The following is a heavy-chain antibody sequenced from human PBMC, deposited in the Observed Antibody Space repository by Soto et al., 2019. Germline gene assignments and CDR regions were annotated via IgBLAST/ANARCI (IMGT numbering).Heavy chain of an antibody. CDR3: ARDRGADAPIDF. CDR1: RFTFSDYG. Sequence: QVQLVESGGGVVQPERSLRLSCVASRFTFSDYGMHWVRQAPGKGLEWVAVIWHDGLKNYYVDYVKGRFTVSRDNSKNTLYLQMNSLRVEDTAIYYCARDRGADAPIDFWGQGTLVTVSS. CDR2: IWHDGLKN. J-gene: IGHJ4*02. V-gene: IGHV3-33*01.